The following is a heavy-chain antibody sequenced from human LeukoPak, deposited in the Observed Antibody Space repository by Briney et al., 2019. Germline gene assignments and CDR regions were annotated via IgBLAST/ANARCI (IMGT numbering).Heavy chain of an antibody. CDR1: GGSISSYY. Sequence: SETLSLTCTVSGGSISSYYWSWIRQPPGKGLEWIGYIYYSGSTNYNPSLKSRVTISVDTSKNQFSLKLSSVTAADTAVYYCARHPSLWFGELSHWGQGTLVTVSS. CDR3: ARHPSLWFGELSH. V-gene: IGHV4-59*08. CDR2: IYYSGST. J-gene: IGHJ4*02. D-gene: IGHD3-10*01.